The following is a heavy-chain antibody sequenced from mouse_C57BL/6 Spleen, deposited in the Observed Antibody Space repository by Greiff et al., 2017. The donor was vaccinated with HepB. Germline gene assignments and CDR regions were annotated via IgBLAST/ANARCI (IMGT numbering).Heavy chain of an antibody. Sequence: QVHVKQSGAELVKPGASVKLSCKASGYTFTEYTIHWVKQRSGQGLEWIGWFYPGSGSIKYNEKFKDKATLTADKSSSTVYMELSRLTSEVSAVYFCARHEEGDWYFDVWGTGTTVTVSS. CDR2: FYPGSGSI. J-gene: IGHJ1*03. CDR1: GYTFTEYT. CDR3: ARHEEGDWYFDV. V-gene: IGHV1-62-2*01.